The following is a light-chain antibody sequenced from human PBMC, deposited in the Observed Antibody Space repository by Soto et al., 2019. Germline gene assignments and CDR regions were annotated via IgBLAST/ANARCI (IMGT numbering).Light chain of an antibody. CDR3: KQYGSSPPQT. J-gene: IGKJ1*01. CDR2: GAS. V-gene: IGKV3-20*01. Sequence: EIVLTQSPGTLSLSPGERATLSCRASQSVSSSYLAWYQQKPGQAPRLLIYGASSRATGIPDRFSGSGSGIDFTLNISIIEREVFAVYYFKQYGSSPPQTFGQLIKVELK. CDR1: QSVSSSY.